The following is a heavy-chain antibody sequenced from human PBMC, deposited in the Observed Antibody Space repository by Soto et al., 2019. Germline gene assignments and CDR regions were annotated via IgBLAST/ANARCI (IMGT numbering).Heavy chain of an antibody. D-gene: IGHD2-2*01. J-gene: IGHJ4*02. V-gene: IGHV4-34*01. Sequence: QVQLQQWGAGLLKPSETLSLTCAVYGGSFSGYYWTWIRQSPEKGLEWIGEVNHSGTTYYNPSLKIRVTISVHTPKNQLSLKMSSVTAADTAVYYCARGIGYCSSINCYSSRRLRFDSWGQGTLVTVSS. CDR3: ARGIGYCSSINCYSSRRLRFDS. CDR1: GGSFSGYY. CDR2: VNHSGTT.